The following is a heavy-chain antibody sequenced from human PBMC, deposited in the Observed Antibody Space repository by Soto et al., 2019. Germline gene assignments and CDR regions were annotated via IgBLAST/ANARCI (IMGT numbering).Heavy chain of an antibody. J-gene: IGHJ4*02. Sequence: VQLVESGGGVVQPGRSLRLSCAASGFTFNDYAMHWVRQAPGKGLEWVAVVSHDGRNTHYADSVKSRFTISRDSSKNTGSLEMTSLRAEDTAVYYCAKGGRQWLVTSDFNYGGQGALVTVSS. V-gene: IGHV3-30*18. D-gene: IGHD6-19*01. CDR2: VSHDGRNT. CDR3: AKGGRQWLVTSDFNY. CDR1: GFTFNDYA.